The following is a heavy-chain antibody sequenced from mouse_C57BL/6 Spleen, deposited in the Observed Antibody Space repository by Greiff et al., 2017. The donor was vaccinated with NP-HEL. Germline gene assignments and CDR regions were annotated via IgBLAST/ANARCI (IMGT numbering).Heavy chain of an antibody. CDR1: GFTFTDYY. CDR2: IRNKANGYTT. J-gene: IGHJ2*01. Sequence: EVKLVESGGGLVQPGGSLSLSCAASGFTFTDYYMSWVRQPPGKALEWLGFIRNKANGYTTEYSASVKGRFTISRDNSQSILYLQMNALRAEDSATYYCARALWSLFDYWGQGTTLTVSS. V-gene: IGHV7-3*01. CDR3: ARALWSLFDY. D-gene: IGHD1-1*02.